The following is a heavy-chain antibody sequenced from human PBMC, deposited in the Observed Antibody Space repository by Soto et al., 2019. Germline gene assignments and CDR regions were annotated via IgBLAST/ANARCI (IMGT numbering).Heavy chain of an antibody. CDR3: ARGGPSYCGGDCLFDY. CDR1: GYTFTSYY. CDR2: INPSGGST. V-gene: IGHV1-46*01. J-gene: IGHJ4*02. Sequence: ASVKVSCKASGYTFTSYYMHWVRQAPGQGLEWMGIINPSGGSTSYAQKFQGRVTMTRDTSTSTVYMELSSLRSEDTAVYYCARGGPSYCGGDCLFDYWGQGTPVTVSS. D-gene: IGHD2-21*02.